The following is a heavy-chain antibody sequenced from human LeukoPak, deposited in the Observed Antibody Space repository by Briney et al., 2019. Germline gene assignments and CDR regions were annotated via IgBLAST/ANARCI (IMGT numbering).Heavy chain of an antibody. Sequence: SETLSLTCTVSGGSISSSSYYWGWIRQPPGKGLEWIGSIYYSGSTYYNPSLKSRVIISIDTSKNQFSLKLNSVTAADTAVYYDARGSFSLYYYGSWGQGTLVTVSS. D-gene: IGHD2-8*01. CDR2: IYYSGST. J-gene: IGHJ4*02. CDR1: GGSISSSSYY. CDR3: ARGSFSLYYYGS. V-gene: IGHV4-39*07.